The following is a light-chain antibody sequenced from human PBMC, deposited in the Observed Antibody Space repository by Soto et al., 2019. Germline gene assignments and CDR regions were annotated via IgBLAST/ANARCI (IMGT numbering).Light chain of an antibody. CDR3: QQRSNWPPGVT. Sequence: EIVMTQSPATLSVSPGEKATLSCWASQSVGTYLAWYQQKVGQAPRLLIYDASNRATGIPARFSGSGSGTEFTLTISSLEPEDFAVYYCQQRSNWPPGVTLGQGTRLEIK. CDR1: QSVGTY. CDR2: DAS. V-gene: IGKV3-11*01. J-gene: IGKJ5*01.